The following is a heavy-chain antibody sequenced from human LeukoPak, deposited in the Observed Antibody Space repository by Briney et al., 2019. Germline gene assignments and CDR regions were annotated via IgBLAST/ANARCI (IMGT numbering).Heavy chain of an antibody. D-gene: IGHD6-13*01. CDR2: ISGSGGST. CDR1: GFTFGNYA. Sequence: GGSLRLSCAASGFTFGNYAMSWVRQGPGKGLEWVSTISGSGGSTYYADSVKGRFTISRDNSKNTLFLQMNSLRADDTAVYFCGKDQKSIAATGYDYWGQGTLVTVSS. CDR3: GKDQKSIAATGYDY. V-gene: IGHV3-23*01. J-gene: IGHJ4*02.